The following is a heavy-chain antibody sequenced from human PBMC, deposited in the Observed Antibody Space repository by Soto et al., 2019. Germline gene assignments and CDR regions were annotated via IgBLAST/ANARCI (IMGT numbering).Heavy chain of an antibody. D-gene: IGHD1-1*01. CDR2: IWYDGSNK. J-gene: IGHJ4*02. Sequence: GGSLRLSCVASGFTFSNYVIHWVRQAPGKGLEWVAVIWYDGSNKNYADSVKGRFTISRDNSKNTLYLQMNSLRAEDTAVYYCARGNNSGHLTYWGQGTLVTVSS. CDR3: ARGNNSGHLTY. V-gene: IGHV3-33*01. CDR1: GFTFSNYV.